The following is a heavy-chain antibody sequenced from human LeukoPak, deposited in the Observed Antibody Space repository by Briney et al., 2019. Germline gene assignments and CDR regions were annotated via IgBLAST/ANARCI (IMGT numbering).Heavy chain of an antibody. V-gene: IGHV4-4*09. CDR2: IYPSGSA. J-gene: IGHJ6*03. CDR1: GGSISGYY. CDR3: ARRNHYFYYMDV. Sequence: SETLSLTCTVSGGSISGYYGSWIRQSPVKGLEWIGYIYPSGSAFYNPSLESRVTISLDTSENQFSLELSSVTAADTAVYYCARRNHYFYYMDVWGKGTTVTVSS.